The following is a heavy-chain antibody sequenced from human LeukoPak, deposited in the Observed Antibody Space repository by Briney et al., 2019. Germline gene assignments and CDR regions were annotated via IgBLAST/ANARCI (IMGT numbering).Heavy chain of an antibody. V-gene: IGHV1-18*01. CDR3: ARDIVVVPAATQSDY. CDR1: GGTFSSYA. D-gene: IGHD2-2*01. J-gene: IGHJ4*02. CDR2: ISAYNGNT. Sequence: ASVKVSCKASGGTFSSYAISWVRQAPGQGLEWMGWISAYNGNTNYAQKLQGRVTMTTDTSTSTAYMELRSLRSDDTAVYYCARDIVVVPAATQSDYWGQGTLVTVSS.